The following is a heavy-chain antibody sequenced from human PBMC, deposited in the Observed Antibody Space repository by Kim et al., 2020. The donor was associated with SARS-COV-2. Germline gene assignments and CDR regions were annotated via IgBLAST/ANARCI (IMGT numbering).Heavy chain of an antibody. D-gene: IGHD3-3*01. CDR2: IKQDGSEK. V-gene: IGHV3-7*03. Sequence: GGSLRLSCAASGFTFSSYWMSWVRQAPGKGLEWVANIKQDGSEKYYLDSVKGRFTISRDNAKNSLYLQMNSLRAEDTAVYYCAREHDFWSGYYPAKCYFDYWGQGTLVTVSS. CDR1: GFTFSSYW. CDR3: AREHDFWSGYYPAKCYFDY. J-gene: IGHJ4*02.